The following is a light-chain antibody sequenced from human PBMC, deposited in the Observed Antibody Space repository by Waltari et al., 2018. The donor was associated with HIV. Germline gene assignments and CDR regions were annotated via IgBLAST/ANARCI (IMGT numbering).Light chain of an antibody. CDR2: GAS. CDR3: QQYENWPYT. V-gene: IGKV3-15*01. J-gene: IGKJ2*01. CDR1: QRVGSK. Sequence: EMVMTQSPATLSVSPGERATLSCSASQRVGSKLAWYQQKPGQAPRLLRYGASSRATCVSARVSGSGSGTEFTLTVSSLESEDCAVYYCQQYENWPYTFGQGTKLEIK.